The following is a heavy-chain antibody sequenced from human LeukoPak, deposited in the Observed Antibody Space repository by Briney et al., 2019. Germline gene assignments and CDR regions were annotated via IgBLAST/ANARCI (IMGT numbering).Heavy chain of an antibody. CDR1: GASITSSY. J-gene: IGHJ5*02. CDR2: IYSGST. CDR3: ARDGYGSGSYGWFDP. Sequence: SETLSLTCSVSGASITSSYWSWIRQTPGKGLEWIGNIYSGSTNYNPSFESRVTVSLDTSKNQLSLRLTSVTAADTALYYCARDGYGSGSYGWFDPWGQGTLVTVSS. V-gene: IGHV4-59*01. D-gene: IGHD3-10*01.